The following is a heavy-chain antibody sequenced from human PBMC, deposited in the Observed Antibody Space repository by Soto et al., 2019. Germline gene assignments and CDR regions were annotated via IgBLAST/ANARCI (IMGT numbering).Heavy chain of an antibody. J-gene: IGHJ2*01. CDR1: GFTFSKYA. D-gene: IGHD3-9*01. CDR3: AKDKYTDSGRKVWLFDY. V-gene: IGHV3-23*01. Sequence: EVQLLESGGGLVKPGGSLRLSCAASGFTFSKYAMSWVRLAPGKGLEWVSSISANGGITDYADSVKCLCTISRDNFQNILSLQMDSLRGDDTALYFCAKDKYTDSGRKVWLFDYWGRGTLVTVSS. CDR2: ISANGGIT.